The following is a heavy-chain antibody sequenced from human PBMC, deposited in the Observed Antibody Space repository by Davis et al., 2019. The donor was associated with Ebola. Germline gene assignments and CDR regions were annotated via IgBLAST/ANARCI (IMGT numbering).Heavy chain of an antibody. CDR3: ARDEYCSGGSCYLILTNYGMDV. CDR2: ISSSSSYI. J-gene: IGHJ6*02. CDR1: GFTFSSYS. D-gene: IGHD2-15*01. Sequence: PGGSLRLSCAASGFTFSSYSMNWVRQAPGKGLEWVSTISSSSSYIYYADSVKGRFTISRDNAKNSLYLQMNSLRAEDTAVYYCARDEYCSGGSCYLILTNYGMDVWGQGTTVTVSS. V-gene: IGHV3-21*01.